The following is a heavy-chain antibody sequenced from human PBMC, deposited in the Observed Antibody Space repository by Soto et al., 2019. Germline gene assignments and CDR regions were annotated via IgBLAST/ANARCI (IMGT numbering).Heavy chain of an antibody. CDR2: INHSGST. D-gene: IGHD6-13*01. V-gene: IGHV4-34*01. Sequence: SETLSLTCAVYGGSLSGYYWSWIRQPPGKGLEWIGEINHSGSTNYNPSLKSRVTISVDTSKKQFSLKLRSVTAADTAVYYCAGDSEQHIFGPWGQGTLVTVSS. CDR3: AGDSEQHIFGP. CDR1: GGSLSGYY. J-gene: IGHJ5*02.